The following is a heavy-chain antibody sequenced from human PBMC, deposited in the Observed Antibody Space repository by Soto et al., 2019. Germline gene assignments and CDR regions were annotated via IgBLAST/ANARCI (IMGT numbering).Heavy chain of an antibody. CDR1: CASVSSGTYY. J-gene: IGHJ5*02. D-gene: IGHD5-18*01. Sequence: SDTLSLTCPVFCASVSSGTYYWSWIRQAPGKGLEWVGHIYYTGSTNYNPSLNNRVTISVDTSKNHFSLQLTSVTAADTAVYYCARGAGFSYASTWFDIWGQGTLVTVSS. CDR2: IYYTGST. V-gene: IGHV4-61*03. CDR3: ARGAGFSYASTWFDI.